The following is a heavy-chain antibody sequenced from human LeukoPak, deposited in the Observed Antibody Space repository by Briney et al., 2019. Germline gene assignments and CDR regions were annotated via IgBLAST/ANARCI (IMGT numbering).Heavy chain of an antibody. CDR2: ISYDGSNK. D-gene: IGHD3-22*01. V-gene: IGHV3-30-3*01. J-gene: IGHJ3*02. CDR3: ARFPDTMRVVWAMDI. CDR1: GCTFRSYA. Sequence: GGSLRLSCVASGCTFRSYAMHWVRQAPGKGLEWVAVISYDGSNKYYADSVKGRFTISRDNSKNTLYLQMNSLRAEDTAVYYCARFPDTMRVVWAMDIWVQGTTVTVSS.